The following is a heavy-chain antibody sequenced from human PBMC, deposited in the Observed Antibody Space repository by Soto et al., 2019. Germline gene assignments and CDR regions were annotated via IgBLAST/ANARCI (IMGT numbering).Heavy chain of an antibody. V-gene: IGHV3-48*02. Sequence: GESLKISCAASGFTFRSYSMNWVRQAPGKGLEWVSYISSSSSTIYYEDSGKGRFTISRDNDKNSLYLQMNSRRDEDTAAYYCARDSPRRPNWDQTFDLWGRGTLVTVSS. CDR1: GFTFRSYS. J-gene: IGHJ2*01. CDR2: ISSSSSTI. D-gene: IGHD7-27*01. CDR3: ARDSPRRPNWDQTFDL.